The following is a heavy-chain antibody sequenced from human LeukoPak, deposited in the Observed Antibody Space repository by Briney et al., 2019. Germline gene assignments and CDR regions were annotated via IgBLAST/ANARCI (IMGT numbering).Heavy chain of an antibody. CDR3: ARDLRVSSSSFGY. D-gene: IGHD6-6*01. Sequence: GGSLRLSCAASGFTFSSYSMNWVRQAPGKGLEWASSISSSSSYIYYADSVKGRFTISRDNAKNSLYLQMNSLRAEDTAVYYCARDLRVSSSSFGYWGQGTLVTVSS. CDR2: ISSSSSYI. CDR1: GFTFSSYS. V-gene: IGHV3-21*01. J-gene: IGHJ4*02.